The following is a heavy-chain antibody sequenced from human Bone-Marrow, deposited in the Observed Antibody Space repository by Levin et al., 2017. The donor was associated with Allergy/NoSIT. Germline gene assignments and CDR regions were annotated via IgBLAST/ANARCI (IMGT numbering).Heavy chain of an antibody. J-gene: IGHJ4*02. CDR1: GYSFTSYW. CDR3: ARHTTRDFWSGYYYVY. D-gene: IGHD3-3*01. CDR2: IYPGDSDT. V-gene: IGHV5-51*01. Sequence: AASVKVSCKGSGYSFTSYWIGWVRQMPGKGLEWMGIIYPGDSDTRYSPSFQGQVTISADKSISTAYLQWSSLKASDTAMYYCARHTTRDFWSGYYYVYWGQGTLVTVSS.